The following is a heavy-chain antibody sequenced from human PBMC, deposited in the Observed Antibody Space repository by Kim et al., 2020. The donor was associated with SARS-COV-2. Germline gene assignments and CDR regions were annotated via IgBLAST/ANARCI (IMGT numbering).Heavy chain of an antibody. V-gene: IGHV4-39*01. CDR2: IYYSGST. D-gene: IGHD3-10*01. J-gene: IGHJ5*02. CDR3: ARQDVGSNH. CDR1: GGSISSSSYY. Sequence: SETLSLTCTVSGGSISSSSYYWGWIRQPPGKGLEWIGSIYYSGSTYYNPSLKSRVTISVDTSKNQFSLKLSSVTAADTAVYYCARQDVGSNHWGQGTLITVAS.